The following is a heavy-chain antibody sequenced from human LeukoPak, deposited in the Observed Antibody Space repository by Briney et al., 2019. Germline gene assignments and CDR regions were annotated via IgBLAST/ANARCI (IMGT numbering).Heavy chain of an antibody. CDR2: IRNDGSKE. D-gene: IGHD3-10*01. CDR3: ARDLDYYGSGSRNY. V-gene: IGHV3-30*02. CDR1: GFTFSSSG. Sequence: PGGSLRLSCAASGFTFSSSGMHWGRQAPGKGLERVTFIRNDGSKEYYADSVKGRFTISRDNSKNTLYLQLNNLRPEDSAVYYCARDLDYYGSGSRNYWGQGTLVTVSS. J-gene: IGHJ4*02.